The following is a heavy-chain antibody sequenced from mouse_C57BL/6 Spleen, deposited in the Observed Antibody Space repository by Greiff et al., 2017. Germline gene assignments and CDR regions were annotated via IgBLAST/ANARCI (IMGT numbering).Heavy chain of an antibody. D-gene: IGHD3-2*02. CDR3: ARASSGRLAY. J-gene: IGHJ3*01. CDR1: GFTFTDYY. CDR2: IRNKANGYTT. Sequence: EVHLVESGGGLVQPGGSLSLSCAASGFTFTDYYMSWVRQPPGKALEWLGFIRNKANGYTTEYSASVKGRFTISRDNSQSILYLQMNALRAEDSATYYCARASSGRLAYWGQGTLVTVSA. V-gene: IGHV7-3*01.